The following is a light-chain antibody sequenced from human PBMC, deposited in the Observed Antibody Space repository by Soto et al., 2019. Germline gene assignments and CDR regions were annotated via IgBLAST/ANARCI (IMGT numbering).Light chain of an antibody. CDR1: SNDIGGYNY. CDR2: EVS. CDR3: QSFDSSLPGPI. V-gene: IGLV2-14*01. Sequence: QSALTQPASVSGSPGQSITISCTGTSNDIGGYNYVSWLQQHPGEAPKLIIYEVSNRPSGVSNRFSGSKSGNTASLTITGLQPEDEASYYCQSFDSSLPGPILGVGTKLTVL. J-gene: IGLJ2*01.